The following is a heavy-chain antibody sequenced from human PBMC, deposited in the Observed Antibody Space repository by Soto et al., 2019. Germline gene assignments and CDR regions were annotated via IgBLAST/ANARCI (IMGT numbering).Heavy chain of an antibody. V-gene: IGHV3-23*01. CDR1: GFTFSSYA. CDR3: AKVTSKWGLYFDY. CDR2: ISGSGGST. Sequence: EVQLLESGGGLVQPGGSLRLSCAASGFTFSSYAMSWVRQAPGKGLEWVSAISGSGGSTYYADSVKGRFTISRDNSKNTLYLQMNSLRAEDTAVHYCAKVTSKWGLYFDYWGQGTLVTVSS. D-gene: IGHD1-26*01. J-gene: IGHJ4*02.